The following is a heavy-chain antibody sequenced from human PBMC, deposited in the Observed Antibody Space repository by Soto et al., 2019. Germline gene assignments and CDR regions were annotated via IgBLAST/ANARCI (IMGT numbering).Heavy chain of an antibody. D-gene: IGHD5-18*01. CDR3: ARVIGDTAMVTTYYYSMDV. CDR1: GFSFSSYG. J-gene: IGHJ6*03. V-gene: IGHV3-33*01. CDR2: IWYDGSNK. Sequence: LRLYCATAGFSFSSYGMHWVRQAPGKGLEWVAVIWYDGSNKYYADSVKGRFTISRDNSKHTLYLQMNSLRAEDTAVYYCARVIGDTAMVTTYYYSMDVWDKWSAVNVS.